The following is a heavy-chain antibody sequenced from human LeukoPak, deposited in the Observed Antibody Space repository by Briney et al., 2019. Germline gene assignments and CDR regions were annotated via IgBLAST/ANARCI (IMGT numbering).Heavy chain of an antibody. CDR2: ISSSSSYI. V-gene: IGHV3-21*04. Sequence: PGGSLRLSCAASGFTFSSYSMNWVRQAPGKGLEWVSSISSSSSYIYYADSVKGRFTISRDNAKNTLYLQMNSLRAEDTAVYYCAKDLSYSGSYYLVPADPFDYWGQGTLVTVSS. D-gene: IGHD1-26*01. J-gene: IGHJ4*02. CDR1: GFTFSSYS. CDR3: AKDLSYSGSYYLVPADPFDY.